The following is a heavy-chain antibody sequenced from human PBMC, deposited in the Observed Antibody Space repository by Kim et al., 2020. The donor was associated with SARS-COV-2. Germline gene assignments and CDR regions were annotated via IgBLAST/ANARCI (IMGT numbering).Heavy chain of an antibody. V-gene: IGHV3-30*01. Sequence: VKGRFTITRDNSKNTLYRQMTSLKAEDAAVYYCARASYCSSTSCYRMDVWGQGTTVTVSS. D-gene: IGHD2-2*02. J-gene: IGHJ6*02. CDR3: ARASYCSSTSCYRMDV.